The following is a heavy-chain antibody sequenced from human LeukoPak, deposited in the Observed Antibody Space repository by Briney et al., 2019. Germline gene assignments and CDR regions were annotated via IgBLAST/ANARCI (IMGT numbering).Heavy chain of an antibody. CDR3: ARGSGGGAAIDF. D-gene: IGHD2-21*01. CDR1: GFTFSDSY. CDR2: ISSSGFTI. V-gene: IGHV3-11*01. J-gene: IGHJ4*02. Sequence: GGSLRLSCAASGFTFSDSYMTWIRQAPGKGLEWISYISSSGFTIYYTDSVKGRFTISRDNARNSLYLQMHSLRAEDTAVYYCARGSGGGAAIDFWGRGTLVTVSS.